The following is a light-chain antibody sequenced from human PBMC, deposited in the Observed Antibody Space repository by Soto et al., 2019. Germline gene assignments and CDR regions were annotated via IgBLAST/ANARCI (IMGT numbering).Light chain of an antibody. CDR3: ASYTSSSTSVI. V-gene: IGLV2-14*01. J-gene: IGLJ2*01. CDR2: EVS. CDR1: SSDVGGYKY. Sequence: QSALTQPASVSGSPGQSITISCIGTSSDVGGYKYVSWYQQHPDKAPKLIIFEVSNRPSGISSRFSGPKSGNTASLTISGLQAEDEADYYCASYTSSSTSVIFGRGTKLTVL.